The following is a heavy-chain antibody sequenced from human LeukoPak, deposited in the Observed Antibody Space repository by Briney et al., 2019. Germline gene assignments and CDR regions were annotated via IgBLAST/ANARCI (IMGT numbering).Heavy chain of an antibody. CDR2: INHSGST. CDR1: GGSFSGYY. Sequence: SETLSLTCAVYGGSFSGYYWSWIRQPPGKGLEWIGEINHSGSTNYNPSLKSRVTISVGTSKNQFSLKLSSVTAADTAAYYCASTAYYDYVWGSYRHDYWGQGTLVTVSS. J-gene: IGHJ4*02. CDR3: ASTAYYDYVWGSYRHDY. D-gene: IGHD3-16*02. V-gene: IGHV4-34*01.